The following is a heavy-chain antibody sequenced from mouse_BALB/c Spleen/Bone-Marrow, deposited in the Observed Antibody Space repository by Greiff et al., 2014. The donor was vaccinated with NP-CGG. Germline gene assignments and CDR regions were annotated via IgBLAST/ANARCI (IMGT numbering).Heavy chain of an antibody. D-gene: IGHD3-1*01. CDR1: GFTFSSYT. V-gene: IGHV5-12-2*01. J-gene: IGHJ4*01. CDR2: ISTGGGST. Sequence: EVMLVESGGGLVQPGGSLKLSCAASGFTFSSYTMSWVRQTPEKRLEWVAYISTGGGSTSYPDTVKGRFTISRDNAKNTLYLQMSSLKSEDTAMYYCSRHVGNPYAMDYWGQGTSVTVSS. CDR3: SRHVGNPYAMDY.